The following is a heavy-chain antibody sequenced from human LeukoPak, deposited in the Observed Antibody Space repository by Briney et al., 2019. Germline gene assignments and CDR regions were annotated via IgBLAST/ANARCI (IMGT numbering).Heavy chain of an antibody. CDR2: FDPGDGET. V-gene: IGHV1-24*01. D-gene: IGHD3-10*01. Sequence: ASVKVSCKVSGYTLTELSMHWVRQAPGKGLEWMGGFDPGDGETIYAQKFQGRVTMTEDTSTDTAYMELSSLRSEDTAVYYCASSITMVRRVISGAFDIWGQGTMVTVSS. CDR1: GYTLTELS. CDR3: ASSITMVRRVISGAFDI. J-gene: IGHJ3*02.